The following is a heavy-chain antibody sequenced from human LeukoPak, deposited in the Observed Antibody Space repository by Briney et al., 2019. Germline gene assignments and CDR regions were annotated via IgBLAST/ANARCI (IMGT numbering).Heavy chain of an antibody. J-gene: IGHJ6*03. V-gene: IGHV3-53*01. CDR1: GFTVRSNY. CDR2: IYSGGST. CDR3: ATYSSSSRNYYYYYYMDV. D-gene: IGHD6-6*01. Sequence: PGGSLRLSCAASGFTVRSNYMSWVRQAPGKGLEWVSVIYSGGSTYYADSVKGRFTISRDNSKNTLYFQMNSLRAEDTAVYYCATYSSSSRNYYYYYYMDVWGKGTTVTVSS.